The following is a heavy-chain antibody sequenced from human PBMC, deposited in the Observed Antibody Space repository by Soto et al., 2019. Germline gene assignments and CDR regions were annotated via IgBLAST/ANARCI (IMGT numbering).Heavy chain of an antibody. J-gene: IGHJ6*02. D-gene: IGHD3-10*01. V-gene: IGHV2-26*01. Sequence: GPTLVNPTETLTLTCTVSGFSLSNARMGVSWIRQPPGKALEWLAHIFSNDEKSYSTSLKSRLTISKDTSKSQVVLHLTNMEPVDTATYYWGRIRVKSYYASGRFLHPYGMDVCGQGTTVTVSS. CDR1: GFSLSNARMG. CDR3: GRIRVKSYYASGRFLHPYGMDV. CDR2: IFSNDEK.